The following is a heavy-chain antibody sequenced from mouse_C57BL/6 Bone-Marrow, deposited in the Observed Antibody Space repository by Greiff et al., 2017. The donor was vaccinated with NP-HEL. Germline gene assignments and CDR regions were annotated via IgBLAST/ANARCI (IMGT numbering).Heavy chain of an antibody. CDR1: GFTFSSYG. V-gene: IGHV5-6*01. CDR2: ISSGGSYT. CDR3: AKLYGYDEGAWFAY. J-gene: IGHJ3*01. Sequence: EVKLMESGGDLVKPGGSLKLSCAASGFTFSSYGMSWVRQTPDKRLEWVATISSGGSYTYYPDSVKGRFTISRDNAKNTLYLQMSSLKSEDTAMYYCAKLYGYDEGAWFAYWGQGTLVTVSA. D-gene: IGHD2-2*01.